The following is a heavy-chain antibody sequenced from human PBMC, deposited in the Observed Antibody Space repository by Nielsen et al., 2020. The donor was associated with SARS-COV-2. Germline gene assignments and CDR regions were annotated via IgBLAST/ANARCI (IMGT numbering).Heavy chain of an antibody. J-gene: IGHJ4*02. Sequence: GGSLRLSCAASGFTFSSFWMTWVRQAPGKGLEWVAKIKKDGSEKYYVDSVKGRFTISRDDSKNSVFLQMNSLRAEDTALYYCARGEYSHFYWSQGTPVTVSS. V-gene: IGHV3-7*04. CDR3: ARGEYSHFY. D-gene: IGHD4-11*01. CDR1: GFTFSSFW. CDR2: IKKDGSEK.